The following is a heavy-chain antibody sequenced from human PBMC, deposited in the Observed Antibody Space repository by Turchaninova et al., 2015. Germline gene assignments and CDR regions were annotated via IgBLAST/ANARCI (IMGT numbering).Heavy chain of an antibody. J-gene: IGHJ3*02. V-gene: IGHV4-39*01. Sequence: QVQVRESGPGLVKPSETLSLTCTISGGSISSYTHYWGWIRPPPGKGLEWIAIIYYSGTTYYNPSLKSRVTISVDTSKNQCSLKLNSVTAADTAVYYCARMLEDDIWGQGTMVTVSS. CDR1: GGSISSYTHY. D-gene: IGHD1-1*01. CDR3: ARMLEDDI. CDR2: IYYSGTT.